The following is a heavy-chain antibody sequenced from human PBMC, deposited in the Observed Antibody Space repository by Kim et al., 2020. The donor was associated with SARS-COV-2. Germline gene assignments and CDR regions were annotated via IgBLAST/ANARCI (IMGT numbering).Heavy chain of an antibody. CDR3: AREVEVLRHGDGYSNFDY. Sequence: GRLTIARDNAKNSLYLQMNSLRAEDTAVYYCAREVEVLRHGDGYSNFDYWGQGTLVTVSS. D-gene: IGHD5-18*01. V-gene: IGHV3-11*06. J-gene: IGHJ4*02.